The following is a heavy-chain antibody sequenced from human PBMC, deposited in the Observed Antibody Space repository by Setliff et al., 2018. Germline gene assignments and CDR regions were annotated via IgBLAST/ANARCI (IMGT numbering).Heavy chain of an antibody. CDR2: ISPHSGRA. J-gene: IGHJ5*02. V-gene: IGHV1-18*01. CDR1: GYTFSDYG. CDR3: ERLVRYCTATACQRTSGDDL. D-gene: IGHD2-8*01. Sequence: ASVKVSCKASGYTFSDYGVSWVRQAPGQGLEWMGWISPHSGRAFYAPQFQDRVIMTTDTSTNTAYLDLRSLRSDDTAVYYRERLVRYCTATACQRTSGDDLWGQGTLVTVS.